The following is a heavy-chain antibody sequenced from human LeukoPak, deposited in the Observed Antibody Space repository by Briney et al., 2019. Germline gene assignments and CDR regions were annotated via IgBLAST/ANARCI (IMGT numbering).Heavy chain of an antibody. CDR2: TYHSGTS. CDR1: GYSISIGYY. Sequence: SETLSLTCAVSGYSISIGYYWGWVRQSPGKGLEWIGNTYHSGTSYYNPSLKSRVTISVDTSKNQFSLTLSSETAADTALYYCARKYGSNAGYFDYWGQGALVTVSS. CDR3: ARKYGSNAGYFDY. J-gene: IGHJ4*02. V-gene: IGHV4-38-2*01. D-gene: IGHD4-23*01.